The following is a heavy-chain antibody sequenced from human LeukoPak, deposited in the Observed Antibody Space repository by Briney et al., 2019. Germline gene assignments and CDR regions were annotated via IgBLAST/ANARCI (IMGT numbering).Heavy chain of an antibody. Sequence: PGGSLRLSCAASGFTFSSYSMNWVRQAPGKGLEWVSSISSSSSYIYYADSVKGRFTISRDNAKNSLYLQMNSLRAEDTAVYYCARVGGYYDSSGYSKYDAFDIWGQGTMVTVSS. CDR1: GFTFSSYS. CDR3: ARVGGYYDSSGYSKYDAFDI. J-gene: IGHJ3*02. D-gene: IGHD3-22*01. CDR2: ISSSSSYI. V-gene: IGHV3-21*01.